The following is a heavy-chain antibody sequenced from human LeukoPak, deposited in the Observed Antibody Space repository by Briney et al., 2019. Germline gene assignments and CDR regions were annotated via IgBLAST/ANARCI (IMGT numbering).Heavy chain of an antibody. CDR2: ISYDGSNK. V-gene: IGHV3-30*03. CDR3: AREAVAGVEKTFLSY. Sequence: GGSLRLSCAASGFTFSSYGMHWVHQAPGKGLEWVAVISYDGSNKYYAESVKGRFTISRDNSKNTLYLQMNSLRAEDTAVYYCAREAVAGVEKTFLSYWGQGTLVTVSS. D-gene: IGHD6-19*01. CDR1: GFTFSSYG. J-gene: IGHJ4*02.